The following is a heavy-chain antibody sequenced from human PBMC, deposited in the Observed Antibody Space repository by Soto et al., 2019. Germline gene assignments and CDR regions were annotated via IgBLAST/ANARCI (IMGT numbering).Heavy chain of an antibody. V-gene: IGHV3-23*01. CDR2: VSGPGDKT. J-gene: IGHJ4*02. CDR1: GFIFSNYV. CDR3: AKRPMQLRTFDY. D-gene: IGHD1-7*01. Sequence: EVQLLDSGGGLVQPGGSLTLSCAASGFIFSNYVMSWVRQAPGKGLEWVSSVSGPGDKTDYADSVKCRFTISRDNSKTTLDLQMNSLRGADTAVYDCAKRPMQLRTFDYWGQGSLGTVSS.